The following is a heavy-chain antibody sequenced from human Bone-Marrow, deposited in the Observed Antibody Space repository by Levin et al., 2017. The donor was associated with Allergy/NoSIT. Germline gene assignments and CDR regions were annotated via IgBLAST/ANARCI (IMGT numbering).Heavy chain of an antibody. V-gene: IGHV4-39*01. D-gene: IGHD3-22*01. Sequence: SETLSLTCTVSGASITTNHYYWGWIRQPPGRGLEWIGSMFYSGSTYYKPSLKSRVTMSVDTTKNQFSLKLSSVTAADTAVYFCATSPLGADYYDTSGYYYFDYGGQGTLVTVSS. CDR1: GASITTNHYY. J-gene: IGHJ4*02. CDR3: ATSPLGADYYDTSGYYYFDY. CDR2: MFYSGST.